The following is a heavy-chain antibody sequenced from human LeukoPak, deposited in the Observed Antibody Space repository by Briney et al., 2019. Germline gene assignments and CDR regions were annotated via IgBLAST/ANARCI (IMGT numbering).Heavy chain of an antibody. CDR3: SRDYSYASDI. J-gene: IGHJ3*02. V-gene: IGHV3-48*02. CDR1: GFTFSSYS. CDR2: ISPGSGAL. Sequence: GGSLRLSCAASGFTFSSYSMNWVRQAPGKGLEWLSYISPGSGALYYADSVKGRFTISRDNAKNTLYLQMNSLRDEDTAVYFCSRDYSYASDIWGLGTMVTVSP. D-gene: IGHD1-26*01.